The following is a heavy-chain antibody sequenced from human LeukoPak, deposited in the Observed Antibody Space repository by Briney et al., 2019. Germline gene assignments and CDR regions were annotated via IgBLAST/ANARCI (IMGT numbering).Heavy chain of an antibody. CDR2: INHSGST. J-gene: IGHJ6*03. CDR3: VRGPGDYYYMDV. V-gene: IGHV4-39*07. Sequence: PSETLSLTCTVSGGSISSSSYYWSWIRQPPGKGLEWIGEINHSGSTNYNPSLKSRVTISVDTSKNQFSLKLSSVTAADTAVYYCVRGPGDYYYMDVWGKGTTVTVSS. CDR1: GGSISSSSYY. D-gene: IGHD3-10*01.